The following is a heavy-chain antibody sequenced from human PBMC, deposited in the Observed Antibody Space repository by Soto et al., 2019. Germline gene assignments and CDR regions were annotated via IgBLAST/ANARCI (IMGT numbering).Heavy chain of an antibody. CDR2: ISNTGST. V-gene: IGHV3-53*01. CDR1: GFTVSNYY. Sequence: GGSLRLSCVASGFTVSNYYMSWVRHVPGMGLEWVSAISNTGSTYYAGSVKGRSTISRDSSTNTLYLEVNSLIADDTAVYYCAKVNVVVVAATFEYEYYFDYWGQGTLVTVSS. D-gene: IGHD2-15*01. J-gene: IGHJ4*02. CDR3: AKVNVVVVAATFEYEYYFDY.